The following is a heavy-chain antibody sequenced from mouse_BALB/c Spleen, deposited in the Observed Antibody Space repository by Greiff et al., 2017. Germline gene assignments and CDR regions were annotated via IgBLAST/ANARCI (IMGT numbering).Heavy chain of an antibody. CDR2: IWSGGST. D-gene: IGHD1-1*01. Sequence: VKLKQSGPGLVQPSQSLSITCTVSGFSLTSYGVHWVRQSPGKGLEWLGVIWSGGSTDYNAAFISRLSISKDNSKSQVFFKMNSLQANDTAIYYCARKGAYYGYAMDYWGQGTSVTVSS. CDR1: GFSLTSYG. V-gene: IGHV2-2*02. J-gene: IGHJ4*01. CDR3: ARKGAYYGYAMDY.